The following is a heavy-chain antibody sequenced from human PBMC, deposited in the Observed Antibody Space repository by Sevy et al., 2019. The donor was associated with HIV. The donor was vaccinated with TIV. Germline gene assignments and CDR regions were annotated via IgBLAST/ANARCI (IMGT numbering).Heavy chain of an antibody. V-gene: IGHV3-72*01. CDR1: GFTFSDHY. CDR3: ATHAGIAAAGRVFDF. Sequence: GGSLRLSCVASGFTFSDHYMEWVRQAPGKGLEWVGRIRNKDDGYTTEYAASVKGRFIMSRDESKNSLYVHMNSLKAEDTAVYYCATHAGIAAAGRVFDFWGQGTLVTVSS. CDR2: IRNKDDGYTT. J-gene: IGHJ4*02. D-gene: IGHD6-13*01.